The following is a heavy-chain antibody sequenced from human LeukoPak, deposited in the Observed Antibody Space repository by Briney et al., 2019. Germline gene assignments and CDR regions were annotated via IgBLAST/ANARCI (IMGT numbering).Heavy chain of an antibody. CDR3: ARGQSGYSGYDPRRDVEGDY. Sequence: GASVKVSCKASGYTFTSYDINWVRQATGQGLEWMGWMNPNSGNTGYAQKFQGRVTMTRNTSISTAYMELSSLRSEDAAVYYCARGQSGYSGYDPRRDVEGDYWGQGTLVTVPS. D-gene: IGHD5-12*01. V-gene: IGHV1-8*01. CDR1: GYTFTSYD. J-gene: IGHJ4*02. CDR2: MNPNSGNT.